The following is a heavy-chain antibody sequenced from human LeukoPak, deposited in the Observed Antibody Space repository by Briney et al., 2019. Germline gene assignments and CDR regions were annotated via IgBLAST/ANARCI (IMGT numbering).Heavy chain of an antibody. Sequence: GGSLRLSCAASGFTSSDYYMSWIRQAPGKGLEWVSYISSSSSYTNYADSVKGRFTISRDNAKNSLYLQMNSLRAEDTALYYCARIQSTLVDYWGQGTLVTVSS. J-gene: IGHJ4*02. CDR1: GFTSSDYY. D-gene: IGHD5/OR15-5a*01. CDR3: ARIQSTLVDY. CDR2: ISSSSSYT. V-gene: IGHV3-11*03.